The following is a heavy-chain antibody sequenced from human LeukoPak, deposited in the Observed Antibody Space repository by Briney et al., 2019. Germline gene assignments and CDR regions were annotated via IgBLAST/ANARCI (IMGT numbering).Heavy chain of an antibody. J-gene: IGHJ2*01. V-gene: IGHV1-18*01. CDR3: VRDGHVDL. CDR1: GYTFTSYG. CDR2: ISPYNGNA. Sequence: ASVKVSCKASGYTFTSYGLAWVRQAPGQGLEWIGWISPYNGNADYAQDLQGRVTMTTDTSTSTAYMELRSLRSDDTGVYYCVRDGHVDLWGRGTLVTVSS.